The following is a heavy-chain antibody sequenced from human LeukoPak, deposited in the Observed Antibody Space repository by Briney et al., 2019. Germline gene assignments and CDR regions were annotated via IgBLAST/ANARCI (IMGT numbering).Heavy chain of an antibody. Sequence: GASVKVSCKASGYTFTSYAMHWVRQAPGQRLEWMGWINAGNGNTKYSQKFQGRVTIARDTSASTVYLELSSLRFEDTAIYYCARDRGGTGDFDSWGQGSLVTVSS. V-gene: IGHV1-3*01. CDR1: GYTFTSYA. CDR3: ARDRGGTGDFDS. CDR2: INAGNGNT. D-gene: IGHD3-10*01. J-gene: IGHJ4*02.